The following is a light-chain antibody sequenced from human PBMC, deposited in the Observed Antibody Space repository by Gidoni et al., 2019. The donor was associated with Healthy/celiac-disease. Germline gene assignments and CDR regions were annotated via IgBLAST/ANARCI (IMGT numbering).Light chain of an antibody. CDR3: AAWDDSLNGVV. CDR1: SYNIGSTT. CDR2: SNN. J-gene: IGLJ2*01. Sequence: QSVLTQQPSASGTTGQRVTSSCSGSSYNIGSTTVNWYQQPPGTAPKLLIYSNNQRPSGVPDRFSGSRSGTSASLAISGRQSEYEADYYCAAWDDSLNGVVFGGGTKLTVL. V-gene: IGLV1-44*01.